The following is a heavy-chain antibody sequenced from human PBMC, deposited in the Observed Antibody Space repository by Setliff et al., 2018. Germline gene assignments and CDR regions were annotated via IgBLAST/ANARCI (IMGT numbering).Heavy chain of an antibody. J-gene: IGHJ5*02. V-gene: IGHV4-39*07. CDR1: GGSISGNSYY. D-gene: IGHD5-18*01. Sequence: PSETLSLTCNVSGGSISGNSYYWGWIRQPPGKGLEWIGSTYYRGSTYYNPSLKSRVTMSVDTSKKHFSLRLSSVTAADTAVYYCARDKYTYGYFDWFDPWGQGTLVTVSS. CDR2: TYYRGST. CDR3: ARDKYTYGYFDWFDP.